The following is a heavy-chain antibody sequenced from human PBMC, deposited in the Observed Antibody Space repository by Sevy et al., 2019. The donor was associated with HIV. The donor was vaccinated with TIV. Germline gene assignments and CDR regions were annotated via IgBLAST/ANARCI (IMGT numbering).Heavy chain of an antibody. J-gene: IGHJ4*02. Sequence: ASVKVSCKASGYTFTALDINWVRQATGQGLEWMGWMNPNTRQTDYSQRFQGRVTMTRDTSISTAYMELHSLRSDDTAIYYCARGIAAGVDYWGQGTQVTISS. D-gene: IGHD6-13*01. CDR2: MNPNTRQT. V-gene: IGHV1-8*01. CDR3: ARGIAAGVDY. CDR1: GYTFTALD.